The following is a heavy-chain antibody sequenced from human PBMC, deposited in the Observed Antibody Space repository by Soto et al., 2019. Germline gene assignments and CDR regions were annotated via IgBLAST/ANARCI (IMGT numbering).Heavy chain of an antibody. D-gene: IGHD1-26*01. Sequence: QITLKESGPTLVKPTQTLTLTCTFSGFSLTTDRVGVGWIRQPPGEALEWLAVIYWDDSKTYRPSLESRLTITKDNSKNRVALTMTNMDSLDTATYYCAHAYGGRSLYWGQGTLVTVSS. CDR2: IYWDDSK. CDR3: AHAYGGRSLY. J-gene: IGHJ4*02. CDR1: GFSLTTDRVG. V-gene: IGHV2-5*02.